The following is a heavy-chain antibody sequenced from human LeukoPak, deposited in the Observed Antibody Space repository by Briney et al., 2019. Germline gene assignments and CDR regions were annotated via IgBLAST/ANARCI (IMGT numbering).Heavy chain of an antibody. J-gene: IGHJ5*02. D-gene: IGHD3-10*01. CDR1: GYSFADYY. CDR3: TTNILVRDIINWFDP. V-gene: IGHV1-2*02. CDR2: IKPNSGDT. Sequence: ASVKVSCKASGYSFADYYMHWVRQAPGQGLEWMGWIKPNSGDTRSAQKFQGRVTMTRDTSISTAYMELSSLRYDDTAVYYCTTNILVRDIINWFDPWGQGTLVTVSS.